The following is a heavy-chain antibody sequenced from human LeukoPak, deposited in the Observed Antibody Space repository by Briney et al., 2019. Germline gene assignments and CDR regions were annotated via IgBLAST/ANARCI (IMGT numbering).Heavy chain of an antibody. J-gene: IGHJ4*02. CDR3: AKDAAGPEY. Sequence: GRSLRLSCAASGFTFSSYAMSWVRQAPGKGLDWVSASSGSGGSTYYADSVKGRFTISRDNSRNTLYLQMNALRAEDTAVDYCAKDAAGPEYWGQGTLVTVSS. CDR2: SSGSGGST. V-gene: IGHV3-23*01. CDR1: GFTFSSYA. D-gene: IGHD6-13*01.